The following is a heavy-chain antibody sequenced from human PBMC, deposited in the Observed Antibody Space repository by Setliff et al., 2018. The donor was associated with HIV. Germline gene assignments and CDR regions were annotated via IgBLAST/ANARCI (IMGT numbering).Heavy chain of an antibody. J-gene: IGHJ6*03. CDR2: INPTGGST. CDR3: ARSGYSGYDYGYYYYYMDV. CDR1: GYSFTNHY. D-gene: IGHD5-12*01. Sequence: ASVKVSCKPSGYSFTNHYMHWVRQAPGQGLEWMGVINPTGGSTRNTQKFQGRVTMTRDTSISTAYMELSRLRSDDTAVYYCARSGYSGYDYGYYYYYMDVWGQGTTVTVSS. V-gene: IGHV1-46*01.